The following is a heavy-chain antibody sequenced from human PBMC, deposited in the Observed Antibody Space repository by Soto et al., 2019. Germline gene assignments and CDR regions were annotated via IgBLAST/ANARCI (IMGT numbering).Heavy chain of an antibody. D-gene: IGHD3-22*01. CDR1: GYTFTSYY. V-gene: IGHV1-46*01. J-gene: IGHJ5*02. CDR3: ARDFDDSSGYPAWFDP. Sequence: ASVKVSCKASGYTFTSYYMHWARQAPGQGLEWMGIINPSGGSTSYAQKFQGRVTMTRDTSTSTVYMELSSLRSEDTAVYYCARDFDDSSGYPAWFDPWGQGTLVTVSS. CDR2: INPSGGST.